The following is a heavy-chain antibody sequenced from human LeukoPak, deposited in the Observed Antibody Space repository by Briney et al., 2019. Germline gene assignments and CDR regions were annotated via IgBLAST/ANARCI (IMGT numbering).Heavy chain of an antibody. Sequence: SETLSLTCTVSGGSISTYYWSWIRQSPGKGLEWIGYILLNGTSDYNASLKSRVTISLDTSKKQFSLKLNSVTVADTAVYYCARDSRMMMTFGAVGAGYYHYHGMDVWGQGTTVTVSS. D-gene: IGHD3-16*01. J-gene: IGHJ6*02. CDR2: ILLNGTS. CDR3: ARDSRMMMTFGAVGAGYYHYHGMDV. CDR1: GGSISTYY. V-gene: IGHV4-4*08.